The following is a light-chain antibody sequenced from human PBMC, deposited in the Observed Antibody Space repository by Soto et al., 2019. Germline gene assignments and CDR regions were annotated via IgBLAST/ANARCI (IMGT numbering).Light chain of an antibody. CDR2: DAS. CDR3: QQYGSPPQT. V-gene: IGKV3-20*01. Sequence: EIVLTQSPGTLSLSPGAGVPLSCRARESVSNYFAWYQQKPGQAPRLLIYDASKRATGIPARFSGSGSGTDFTLTISRLEPEDFAVYYCQQYGSPPQTFGQGTKV. CDR1: ESVSNY. J-gene: IGKJ1*01.